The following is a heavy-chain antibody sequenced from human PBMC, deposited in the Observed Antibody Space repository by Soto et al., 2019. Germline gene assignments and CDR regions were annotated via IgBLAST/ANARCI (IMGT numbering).Heavy chain of an antibody. CDR3: ARAPLRTAIPKDAFDI. Sequence: SETLSLTCPVSGGSFSNSYWTWIRQPAGKRLEWIGRIYTSGSTTYNPSLKSRVTLSLDTSKSQFSLRLTSVTAADTAVYYCARAPLRTAIPKDAFDIWGQGTMVTVSS. CDR1: GGSFSNSY. V-gene: IGHV4-4*07. CDR2: IYTSGST. D-gene: IGHD2-21*02. J-gene: IGHJ3*02.